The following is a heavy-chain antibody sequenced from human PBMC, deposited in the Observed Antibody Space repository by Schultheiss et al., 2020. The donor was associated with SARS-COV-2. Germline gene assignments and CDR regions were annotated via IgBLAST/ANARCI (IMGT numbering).Heavy chain of an antibody. J-gene: IGHJ4*02. Sequence: GGSLRLSCAASGFTFSTYIMNWVRQAPGKGLEWVSVIYSGGSTYYADSVKGRFTISRDNSKNTLHLQMNSLRAEDTAVYYCATDGGGGLATSLGYWGQGTLVTVSS. D-gene: IGHD5-12*01. V-gene: IGHV3-53*01. CDR3: ATDGGGGLATSLGY. CDR2: IYSGGST. CDR1: GFTFSTYI.